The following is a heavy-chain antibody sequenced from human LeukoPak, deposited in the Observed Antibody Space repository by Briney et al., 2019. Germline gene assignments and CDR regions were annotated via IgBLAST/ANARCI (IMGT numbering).Heavy chain of an antibody. V-gene: IGHV4-4*07. CDR3: ARDLGFGELSPTYFDY. D-gene: IGHD3-10*01. Sequence: SETLSLTCAVYGGSFSGYYWSWIRQPAGKGLEWIGRIYTSGSTNYNPSLKSRVTMSVDTSKNQFSLKLSSVTAADTAVYYCARDLGFGELSPTYFDYWGQGTLVTVSS. CDR1: GGSFSGYY. J-gene: IGHJ4*02. CDR2: IYTSGST.